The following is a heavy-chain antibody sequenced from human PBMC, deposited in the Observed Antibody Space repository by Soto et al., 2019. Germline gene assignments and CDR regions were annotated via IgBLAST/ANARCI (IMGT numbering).Heavy chain of an antibody. Sequence: QVQLVESGGGVVQPGRSLRLSCAASGFTFSSYAMHWVRQAPGKGLEWVAVISYDGSNKYYADSVKGRFTISRDNSKNTLYLQMNSLRAEDTAVYYCARPGEDWLPTSENGMDVW. V-gene: IGHV3-30-3*01. J-gene: IGHJ6*01. D-gene: IGHD3-3*01. CDR3: ARPGEDWLPTSENGMDV. CDR1: GFTFSSYA. CDR2: ISYDGSNK.